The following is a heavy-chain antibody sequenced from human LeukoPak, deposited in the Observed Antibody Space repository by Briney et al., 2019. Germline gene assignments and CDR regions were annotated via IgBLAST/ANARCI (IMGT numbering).Heavy chain of an antibody. Sequence: GSLRLSCAASGFTFDDYGMSWVRQTPGKGLEWVSGINWNGGSTGYADSVKGRFTISRDNAKNSLYLQMNSLRAEDTALYYCARASIAAAANFDYWGQGTLVPVSS. CDR3: ARASIAAAANFDY. J-gene: IGHJ4*02. CDR2: INWNGGST. CDR1: GFTFDDYG. V-gene: IGHV3-20*04. D-gene: IGHD6-13*01.